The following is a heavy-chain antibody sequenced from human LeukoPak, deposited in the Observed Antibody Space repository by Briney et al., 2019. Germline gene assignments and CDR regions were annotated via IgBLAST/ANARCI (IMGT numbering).Heavy chain of an antibody. J-gene: IGHJ6*02. CDR1: GGSISSSSYY. CDR3: ARSRLLPYGMDV. CDR2: IYYSGST. D-gene: IGHD3-16*01. Sequence: SETLSLTCTVSGGSISSSSYYWGWIRQPPGKGPEWIGSIYYSGSTNYNPSLKSRVTISLDTSKNQFSLKLSSVTAADTAVYYCARSRLLPYGMDVWGQGTTVTVSS. V-gene: IGHV4-39*07.